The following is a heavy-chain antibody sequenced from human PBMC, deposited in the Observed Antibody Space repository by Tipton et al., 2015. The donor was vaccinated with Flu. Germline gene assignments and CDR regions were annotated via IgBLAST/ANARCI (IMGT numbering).Heavy chain of an antibody. CDR3: ASLYYDFWSGYYGVDY. CDR1: GGSISSTSYY. V-gene: IGHV4-39*07. J-gene: IGHJ4*02. CDR2: IYYSGST. Sequence: TLSLTCTVSGGSISSTSYYWGWIRQPPGKGLEWIGSIYYSGSTYYNPSLKSRVTISLDTSKNQFSLKLSSVTAADTAVYYCASLYYDFWSGYYGVDYWGQGTLVTVSS. D-gene: IGHD3-3*01.